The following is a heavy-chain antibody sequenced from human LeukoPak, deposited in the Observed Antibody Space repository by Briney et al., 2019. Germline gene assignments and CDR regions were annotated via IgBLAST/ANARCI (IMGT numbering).Heavy chain of an antibody. CDR1: GGGSISSSSYY. V-gene: IGHV4-39*01. CDR3: ARVPGGALNWFDP. J-gene: IGHJ5*02. D-gene: IGHD1-1*01. CDR2: IYYCGST. Sequence: SETLSLTCTVSGGGSISSSSYYWGWIRQPPGKGLEWIGTIYYCGSTYYNPSLKSRVTISVDTSKNQFSLKLRSVTAADTAVYYCARVPGGALNWFDPWGQGTLVTVSS.